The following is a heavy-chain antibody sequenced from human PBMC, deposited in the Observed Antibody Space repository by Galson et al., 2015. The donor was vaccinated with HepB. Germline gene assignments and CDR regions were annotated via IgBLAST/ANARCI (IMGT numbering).Heavy chain of an antibody. CDR2: IYSGGST. Sequence: SLRLSCAASGFTVSSNYMSWVRQAPGKGLEWVSVIYSGGSTYYADSVKGRFTISRDNSKNTLYLQMNSLRAEDTAVYYCASGSLVTAIVGNDAFDIWGQGTMVTVSS. CDR3: ASGSLVTAIVGNDAFDI. D-gene: IGHD2-21*02. CDR1: GFTVSSNY. V-gene: IGHV3-53*01. J-gene: IGHJ3*02.